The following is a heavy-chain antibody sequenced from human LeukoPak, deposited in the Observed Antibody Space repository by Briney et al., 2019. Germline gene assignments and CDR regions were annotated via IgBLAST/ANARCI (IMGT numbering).Heavy chain of an antibody. CDR3: ATSYYYDSSGYYYGFDY. CDR2: IYYSGST. Sequence: PSETLSLTCTVSGGSVSSGSYYWSWIRQPPGKGLERIGYIYYSGSTNYNPSLKSRVTISVDTSKNQFSLKLSSVTAADTAVYYCATSYYYDSSGYYYGFDYWGQGTLVTVSS. J-gene: IGHJ4*02. CDR1: GGSVSSGSYY. D-gene: IGHD3-22*01. V-gene: IGHV4-61*01.